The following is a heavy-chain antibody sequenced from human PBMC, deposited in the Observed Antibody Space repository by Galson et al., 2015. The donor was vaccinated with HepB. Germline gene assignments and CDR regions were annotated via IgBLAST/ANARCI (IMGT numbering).Heavy chain of an antibody. J-gene: IGHJ4*02. Sequence: SLRLSCAASGFTFSSYGMHWVRQAPGKGLEWVAVISYDGSNKYYADSVKGRFTISRDNSKNTLYLQMNSLRAEDTAVYYCAKDWEDFWSGYSSYFDYWGQGTLVTVSS. CDR3: AKDWEDFWSGYSSYFDY. CDR2: ISYDGSNK. V-gene: IGHV3-30*18. D-gene: IGHD3-3*01. CDR1: GFTFSSYG.